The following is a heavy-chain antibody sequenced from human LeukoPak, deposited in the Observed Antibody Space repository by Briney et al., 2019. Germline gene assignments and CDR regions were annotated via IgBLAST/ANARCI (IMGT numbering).Heavy chain of an antibody. V-gene: IGHV1-69*04. J-gene: IGHJ1*01. D-gene: IGHD4-23*01. CDR2: IIPILGIA. Sequence: SVKVSCKASGGTFSSYAISWVRQAPGQGLEWMGRIIPILGIANYAQKFQGRVTITADKSTSTACMELRSLRSDDTAVYYCARDKAVTTEVTQHFQHWGQGTLVTVSS. CDR1: GGTFSSYA. CDR3: ARDKAVTTEVTQHFQH.